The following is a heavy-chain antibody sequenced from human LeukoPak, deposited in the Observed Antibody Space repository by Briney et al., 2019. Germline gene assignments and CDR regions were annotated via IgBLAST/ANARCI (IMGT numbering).Heavy chain of an antibody. CDR2: MNPKNGNT. J-gene: IGHJ3*02. Sequence: ASVKVSCKASGYTFTSYDINWVRQATGQGLEWMGWMNPKNGNTGCAQRFQGRVTMTRNASIRTAYMELSSLRSEDTAVYYCARGNYYGSGSYYTIHALDIWGQGTMVTVSS. CDR3: ARGNYYGSGSYYTIHALDI. D-gene: IGHD3-10*01. CDR1: GYTFTSYD. V-gene: IGHV1-8*01.